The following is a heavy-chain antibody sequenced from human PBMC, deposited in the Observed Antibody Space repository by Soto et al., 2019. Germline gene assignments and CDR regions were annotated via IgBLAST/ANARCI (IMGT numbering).Heavy chain of an antibody. CDR3: ARVFVDSSGWYYFDD. D-gene: IGHD6-19*01. V-gene: IGHV4-59*01. CDR2: IYYSGST. Sequence: SETLSLTCTVSAGYISSYYWSWIRQPPGEGLEWIGYIYYSGSTNYNPSLKSRVTISVDTSKNQFSLKLSSVTAADTAVYYCARVFVDSSGWYYFDDWGQGTLVTVSS. J-gene: IGHJ4*02. CDR1: AGYISSYY.